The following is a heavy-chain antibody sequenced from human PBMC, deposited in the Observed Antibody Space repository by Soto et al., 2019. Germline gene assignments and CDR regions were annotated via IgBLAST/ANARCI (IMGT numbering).Heavy chain of an antibody. CDR2: IRSKTSNT. CDR3: VKASGGGWHYYFDS. CDR1: GFPFEDFV. Sequence: GGSLRLSCAASGFPFEDFVMAWVRQSPRKGLEWVAAIRSKTSNTHYPDSMRGRFTISRVNSMSSIFLQMDSLRAEDSATYFCVKASGGGWHYYFDSWGPGTRVTVSS. V-gene: IGHV3-23*01. J-gene: IGHJ4*02. D-gene: IGHD2-15*01.